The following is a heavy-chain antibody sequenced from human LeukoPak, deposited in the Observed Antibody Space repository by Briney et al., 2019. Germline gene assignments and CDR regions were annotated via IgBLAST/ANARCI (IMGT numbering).Heavy chain of an antibody. CDR3: AGDRGGGYCSGGSCYPGAWFDP. Sequence: SETLSLTCTVSGGSISSYYWSWIRQPPGKGLEWIGYIYYSGSTNYNPSLKSRITISVDTSKNQFSLKLSSVTAADTAVYYCAGDRGGGYCSGGSCYPGAWFDPWGQGTLVTVSS. V-gene: IGHV4-59*01. CDR1: GGSISSYY. D-gene: IGHD2-15*01. CDR2: IYYSGST. J-gene: IGHJ5*02.